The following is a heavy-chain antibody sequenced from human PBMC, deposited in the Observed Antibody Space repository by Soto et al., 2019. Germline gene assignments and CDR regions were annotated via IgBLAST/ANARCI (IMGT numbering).Heavy chain of an antibody. CDR1: GGSISSFY. CDR3: ARERGAVAGTIYFDY. V-gene: IGHV4-59*01. Sequence: SETLSLTCTVSGGSISSFYWSWIRQPPGKGLEWIGYIYYSGSTNYNPSLKSRVTISVDTSKNQFSLKLSSVTAADTAVYYCARERGAVAGTIYFDYWGQGTLVTVSS. J-gene: IGHJ4*02. CDR2: IYYSGST. D-gene: IGHD6-19*01.